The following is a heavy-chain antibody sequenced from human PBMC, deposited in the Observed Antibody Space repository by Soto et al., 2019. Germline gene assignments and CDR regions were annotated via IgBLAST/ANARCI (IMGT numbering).Heavy chain of an antibody. CDR2: MYHTGTT. CDR3: ARVVGYTGYEQGNPFDL. J-gene: IGHJ3*01. CDR1: GGSISRYY. V-gene: IGHV4-4*07. Sequence: SETLSLTCSVSGGSISRYYWSWILQTAGKRLEWIGRMYHTGTTDYNPSLKRRLSMSVDTSKNQFSLRLSSVTAAETALYYFARVVGYTGYEQGNPFDLWGQGTMVTVSS. D-gene: IGHD5-12*01.